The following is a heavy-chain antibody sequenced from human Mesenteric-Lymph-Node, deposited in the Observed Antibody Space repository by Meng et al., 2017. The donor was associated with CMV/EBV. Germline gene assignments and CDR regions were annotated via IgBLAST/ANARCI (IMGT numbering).Heavy chain of an antibody. CDR2: IYSGGIT. CDR3: ARDRGLAGWFDP. V-gene: IGHV3-66*02. D-gene: IGHD3-10*01. Sequence: GESLKISCAASGFTVSSNYMNWVRQAPGKGLEWVSIIYSGGITYYADSVKGRFTISRDNSKNTLYLQMNSLRAEDTAVYYCARDRGLAGWFDPWGQGTLVTVSS. CDR1: GFTVSSNY. J-gene: IGHJ5*02.